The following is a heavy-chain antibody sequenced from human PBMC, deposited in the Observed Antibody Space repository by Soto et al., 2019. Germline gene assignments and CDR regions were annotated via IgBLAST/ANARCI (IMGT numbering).Heavy chain of an antibody. Sequence: QPGGSLRLSCAVSGFTFGTYSMNWVRQAAGKGLEWIAYISYDSDTIQYADSVKGRFTISRDNAKNSLYLQMNSLRDEDTAVYYCARLYYDYVWGQGTTVTVSS. J-gene: IGHJ6*02. CDR2: ISYDSDTI. CDR3: ARLYYDYV. V-gene: IGHV3-48*02. CDR1: GFTFGTYS. D-gene: IGHD3-3*01.